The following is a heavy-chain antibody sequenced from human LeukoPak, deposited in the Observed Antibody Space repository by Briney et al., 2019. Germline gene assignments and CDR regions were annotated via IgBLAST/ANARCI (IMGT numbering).Heavy chain of an antibody. J-gene: IGHJ4*02. Sequence: PSETLSLTCTVSGVSISSGNFYWSWIRQSAGKGLEWIGHVYSTGNTKYNPSLKSRVTISVDTSKNQFSLKLSSVTAADTAMYYCARHGRRDGYKYYFDYWGLGTLVTVSS. D-gene: IGHD5-24*01. CDR2: VYSTGNT. V-gene: IGHV4-61*09. CDR3: ARHGRRDGYKYYFDY. CDR1: GVSISSGNFY.